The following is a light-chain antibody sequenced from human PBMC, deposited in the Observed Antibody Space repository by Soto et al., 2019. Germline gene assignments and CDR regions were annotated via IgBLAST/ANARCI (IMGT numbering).Light chain of an antibody. CDR2: GAS. J-gene: IGKJ1*01. CDR3: QQYGNSPWT. V-gene: IGKV3-20*01. Sequence: EIVLTQSPGTLSLSPGERATLSCRASQSIASSSFLDWYQQKPGQTPMLLIYGASSRASGIPDRFSGSGSGTDFTLTISSLEPEDFAVYYCQQYGNSPWTFGQGTKVEFK. CDR1: QSIASSSF.